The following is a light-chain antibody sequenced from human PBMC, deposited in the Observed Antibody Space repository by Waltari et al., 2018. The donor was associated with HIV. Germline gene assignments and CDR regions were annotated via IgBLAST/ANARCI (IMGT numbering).Light chain of an antibody. J-gene: IGLJ2*01. CDR3: QSYDTSLSGSNV. CDR2: GNN. CDR1: TSNIGAGYD. Sequence: QSVLTQPPSASGAPGQRVTISCTGSTSNIGAGYDVHWYQQLPGTAPKLPIYGNNIRPSGVPDRFSGSKSGTSASLAINGLQAEDEADYYCQSYDTSLSGSNVFGGGTKLTVL. V-gene: IGLV1-40*01.